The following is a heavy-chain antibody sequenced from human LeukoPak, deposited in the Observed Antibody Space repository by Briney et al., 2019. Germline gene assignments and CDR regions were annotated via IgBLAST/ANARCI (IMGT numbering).Heavy chain of an antibody. CDR3: ARQLRHPELNTMYGVVDY. Sequence: SETLSLTCTVSGDSISSSAYYWGWIRQPPGKGLEWIGTMYYTGSTYYNPSLGSRVTISVDTSKNQFSLKVSSVTAADTAVYYCARQLRHPELNTMYGVVDYWGQGTLVTVSS. J-gene: IGHJ4*02. D-gene: IGHD3-3*01. V-gene: IGHV4-39*01. CDR2: MYYTGST. CDR1: GDSISSSAYY.